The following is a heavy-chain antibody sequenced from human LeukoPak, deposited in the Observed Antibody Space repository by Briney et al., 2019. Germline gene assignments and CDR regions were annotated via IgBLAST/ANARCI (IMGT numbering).Heavy chain of an antibody. J-gene: IGHJ5*02. Sequence: GGSLRLSCAASGFTFSSYAMSWVRQAPGKGLEWVSAISGSGGSTYYADSVKGRFTISRDNSKNALYLQMNSLRAEDTAVYYCAKAPYYDFWSGYSWRFDPWGQGTLVTVSS. CDR1: GFTFSSYA. CDR2: ISGSGGST. CDR3: AKAPYYDFWSGYSWRFDP. D-gene: IGHD3-3*01. V-gene: IGHV3-23*01.